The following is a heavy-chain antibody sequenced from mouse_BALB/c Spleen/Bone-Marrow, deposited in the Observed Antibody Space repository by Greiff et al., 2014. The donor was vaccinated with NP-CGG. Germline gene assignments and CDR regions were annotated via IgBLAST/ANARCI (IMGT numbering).Heavy chain of an antibody. Sequence: QVQLQQSGTELAKPGASVKMSCKASGYTFTSYWIHWIKQRPGQGLEWIGYINPNTAYTDYNQNFKDKATLTADKSSNTVYMQLSSLTSEDSAVYYCARSRIYYYGGREGNYAMDYGGQGTSFTVSS. CDR2: INPNTAYT. CDR1: GYTFTSYW. CDR3: ARSRIYYYGGREGNYAMDY. J-gene: IGHJ4*01. V-gene: IGHV1-7*01. D-gene: IGHD1-1*01.